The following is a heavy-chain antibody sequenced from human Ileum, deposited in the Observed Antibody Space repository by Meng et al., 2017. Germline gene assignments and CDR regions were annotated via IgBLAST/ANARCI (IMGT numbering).Heavy chain of an antibody. CDR3: ARVMRYNGSYWDYFDY. Sequence: GGSLRLSCAASGFTFSNYWMHWVRQAPGTGLVWVARINSDGGSTTYADSVTGRFTISRDNDKNTLYLQMNSLRAEDTAVYYCARVMRYNGSYWDYFDYWGQGTLVTVSS. V-gene: IGHV3-74*01. J-gene: IGHJ4*02. CDR1: GFTFSNYW. CDR2: INSDGGST. D-gene: IGHD1-26*01.